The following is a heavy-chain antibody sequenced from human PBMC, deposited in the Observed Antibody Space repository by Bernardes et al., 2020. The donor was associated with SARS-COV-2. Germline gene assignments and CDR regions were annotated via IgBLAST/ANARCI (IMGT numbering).Heavy chain of an antibody. CDR3: AKGTRATTVVTAMDY. D-gene: IGHD2-15*01. V-gene: IGHV3-23*01. CDR2: ISGGGGSA. Sequence: GGSLRLSCTASGFTFSSYALTWVRQAPGKGLEWVSGISGGGGSAFYADSVKGRFTISRDNSKNTLYLQMNSLRGEDTATYYCAKGTRATTVVTAMDYWGQGTLVTVSS. J-gene: IGHJ4*02. CDR1: GFTFSSYA.